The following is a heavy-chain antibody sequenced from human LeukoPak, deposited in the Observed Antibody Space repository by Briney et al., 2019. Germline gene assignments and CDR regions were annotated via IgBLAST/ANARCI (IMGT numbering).Heavy chain of an antibody. V-gene: IGHV4-34*01. J-gene: IGHJ6*02. Sequence: KPSETLSLTCAVYGGSFSGYYWSWIRQPPGKGLEWIGEINHSGSTNYNPSLKSRVTISVDTSKNQFSLKLSSVTAADTAVYYCARGRYYYDSSGYYWDYYYGMDVWGQGTTVTVSS. D-gene: IGHD3-22*01. CDR1: GGSFSGYY. CDR3: ARGRYYYDSSGYYWDYYYGMDV. CDR2: INHSGST.